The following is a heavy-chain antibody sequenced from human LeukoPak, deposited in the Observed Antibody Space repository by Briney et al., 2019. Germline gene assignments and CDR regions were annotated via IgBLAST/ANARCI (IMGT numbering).Heavy chain of an antibody. CDR3: ARDLWGSGGKDYGMDV. CDR1: GFTFSRFT. J-gene: IGHJ6*02. V-gene: IGHV3-21*01. D-gene: IGHD2-15*01. Sequence: KAGGSLRLSCAASGFTFSRFTMNWVRQAPGKGLEWVSAISSNSAYIYYEESMEGRFTISRDNAKNSLYLQMNSLRAEDTAVYYCARDLWGSGGKDYGMDVWGQGTTVTVSS. CDR2: ISSNSAYI.